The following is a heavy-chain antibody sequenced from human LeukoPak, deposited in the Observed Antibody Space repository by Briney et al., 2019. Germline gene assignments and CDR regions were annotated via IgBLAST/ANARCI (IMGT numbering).Heavy chain of an antibody. D-gene: IGHD3-22*01. V-gene: IGHV1-2*06. Sequence: ASVKVSCKASGYTFTGYYMHWARQAPGQGLEWMGRINPNSGGTNYAQKFQGRVTMTRDTSISTAYMELSRLRSDDTAVYYCARASHYYDSSGYSYWGQGTLVTVSS. CDR3: ARASHYYDSSGYSY. CDR1: GYTFTGYY. J-gene: IGHJ4*02. CDR2: INPNSGGT.